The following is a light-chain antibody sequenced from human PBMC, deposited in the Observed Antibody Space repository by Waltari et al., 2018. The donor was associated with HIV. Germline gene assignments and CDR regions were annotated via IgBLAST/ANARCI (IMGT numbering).Light chain of an antibody. CDR1: SSDVGGYDY. CDR3: SSHAGSNNYV. CDR2: DVS. J-gene: IGLJ1*01. Sequence: QSALTQPPSASGSPGQSVTISCSGTSSDVGGYDYVSWYQKLPGKAPKLIISDVSKRPSGVPDCFSGSKSGNTASLTVSGLQAEDESDYYCSSHAGSNNYVFGTGTKVTVL. V-gene: IGLV2-8*01.